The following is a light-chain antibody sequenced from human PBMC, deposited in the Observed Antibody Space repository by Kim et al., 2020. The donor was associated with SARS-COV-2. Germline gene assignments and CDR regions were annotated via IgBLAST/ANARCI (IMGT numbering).Light chain of an antibody. Sequence: ASVKLTCTMSSGHSSYAIAWHKQQPEQGPRYLMKLNSDGSHTKGDGIPDRFSGSRSGAERYLTISSLQSEDEADYYCQTWGTGTWVFGGGTQLTVL. V-gene: IGLV4-69*01. CDR2: LNSDGSH. CDR3: QTWGTGTWV. J-gene: IGLJ3*02. CDR1: SGHSSYA.